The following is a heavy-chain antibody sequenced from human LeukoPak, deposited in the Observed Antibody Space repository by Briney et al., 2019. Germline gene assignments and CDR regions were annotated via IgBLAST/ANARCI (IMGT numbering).Heavy chain of an antibody. V-gene: IGHV1-46*01. CDR1: GYTFTSYY. CDR2: INPSGGST. J-gene: IGHJ5*02. Sequence: ASVKVSCKASGYTFTSYYMHWVRQAPGQGLEWMGIINPSGGSTSYAQKFQGRVTMTRDMSTSTVYMELSSLRSEDTAVYYCARDKGPSIAAAGSGWFDPWGQGTLVTVSS. CDR3: ARDKGPSIAAAGSGWFDP. D-gene: IGHD6-13*01.